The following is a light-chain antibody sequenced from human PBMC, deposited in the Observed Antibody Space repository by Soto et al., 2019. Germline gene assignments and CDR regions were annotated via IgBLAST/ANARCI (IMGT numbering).Light chain of an antibody. CDR1: QSLSSSY. CDR2: GES. V-gene: IGKV3-20*01. Sequence: EIVLTQSPGTLSLSPGARSTLSCRFIQSLSSSYLAWYQQKPGQAPRLLIYGESGRATGVPDRFSGGGSGTDFTLTITRVGPEDFAVYYCQQYGASPSITFGQGTRLEIK. CDR3: QQYGASPSIT. J-gene: IGKJ5*01.